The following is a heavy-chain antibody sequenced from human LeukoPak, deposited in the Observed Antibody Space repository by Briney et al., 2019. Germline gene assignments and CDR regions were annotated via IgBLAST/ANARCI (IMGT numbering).Heavy chain of an antibody. D-gene: IGHD3-22*01. CDR3: AKTMYYYDSGGYFYFQH. Sequence: GGSLRLSCAVSGFTFSSYAMSWVRQAPGKELEWVSAISGSGGSTYYADSVKGRFTISRDNSKNTLYLQMNSLRAEDTAVYYCAKTMYYYDSGGYFYFQHWGQGTLVTVSS. J-gene: IGHJ1*01. CDR2: ISGSGGST. CDR1: GFTFSSYA. V-gene: IGHV3-23*01.